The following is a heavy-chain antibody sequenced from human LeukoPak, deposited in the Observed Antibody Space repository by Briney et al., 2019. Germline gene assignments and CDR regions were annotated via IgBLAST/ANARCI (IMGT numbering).Heavy chain of an antibody. CDR3: ATIPTYYDILTGYYPPGY. CDR2: ISYDGSNK. Sequence: PGGSLRLSCAASGFTFSSYAMHWVRQAPGKGLEWVAVISYDGSNKYYADSVKGRFTISRDNSKNTLYLQMNSLRAEDTAVYYCATIPTYYDILTGYYPPGYWGQGTLVTVSS. CDR1: GFTFSSYA. V-gene: IGHV3-30-3*01. D-gene: IGHD3-9*01. J-gene: IGHJ4*02.